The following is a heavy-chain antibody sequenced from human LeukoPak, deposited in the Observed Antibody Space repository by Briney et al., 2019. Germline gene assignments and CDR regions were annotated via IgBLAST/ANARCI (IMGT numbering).Heavy chain of an antibody. CDR3: ARGYSSGWYFDY. J-gene: IGHJ4*02. CDR1: GGSISSYY. Sequence: SETLSLTCTVSGGSISSYYWSWIRQPAGKGLEWIGRIYSSGSTNYNPSLKSRVTMSVDTSKNQFSLKLSSVTAADTAVYYCARGYSSGWYFDYWGQGTLVTVSS. V-gene: IGHV4-4*07. D-gene: IGHD6-19*01. CDR2: IYSSGST.